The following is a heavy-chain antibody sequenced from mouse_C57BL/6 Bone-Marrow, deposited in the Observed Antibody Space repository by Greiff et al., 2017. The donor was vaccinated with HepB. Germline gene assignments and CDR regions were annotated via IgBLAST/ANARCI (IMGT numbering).Heavy chain of an antibody. V-gene: IGHV5-12*01. J-gene: IGHJ4*01. Sequence: EVKLQESGGGLVQPGGSLKLSCAASGFTFSDYYMYWVRQTPEKRLEWVAYISNGGGSTYYPDTVKGRFTISRDNAKNTLYLQMSRLKSEDTAMYYCARHGYATTVVAPMDHWGQGTSVTVSS. CDR2: ISNGGGST. CDR3: ARHGYATTVVAPMDH. CDR1: GFTFSDYY. D-gene: IGHD1-1*01.